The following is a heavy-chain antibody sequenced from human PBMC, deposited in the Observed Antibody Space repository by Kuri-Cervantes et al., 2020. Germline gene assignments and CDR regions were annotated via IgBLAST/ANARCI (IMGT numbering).Heavy chain of an antibody. CDR3: ALRPMVGAGYFQH. CDR2: IRVKGNSYTT. V-gene: IGHV3-72*01. D-gene: IGHD2-15*01. Sequence: GESLKISCAASGFTFSDHYMDWVRQAPGKGMEWVGRIRVKGNSYTTEYAASVKGRFTISRDDSKNSRYLQINSLKIEDTAVYYFALRPMVGAGYFQHWGQGTLVTVSS. CDR1: GFTFSDHY. J-gene: IGHJ1*01.